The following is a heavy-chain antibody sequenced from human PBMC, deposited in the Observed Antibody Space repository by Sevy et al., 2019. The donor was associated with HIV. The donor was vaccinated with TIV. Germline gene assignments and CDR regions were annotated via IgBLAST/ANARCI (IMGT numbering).Heavy chain of an antibody. CDR3: ARDLEEWELRYLGY. Sequence: RGSLRLSCAASGFTFSNFGMHWARQVPGGGLEWVAIIWYGGKNAYYADSVKGRFTISRDNSKNTLYLQMNNRRAEDTAVYYCARDLEEWELRYLGYWGQGTLVTVSS. V-gene: IGHV3-33*01. CDR2: IWYGGKNA. J-gene: IGHJ4*02. CDR1: GFTFSNFG. D-gene: IGHD1-26*01.